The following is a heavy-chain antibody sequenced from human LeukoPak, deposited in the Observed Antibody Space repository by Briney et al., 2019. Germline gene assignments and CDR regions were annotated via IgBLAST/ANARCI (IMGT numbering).Heavy chain of an antibody. CDR1: RYTFTSYG. CDR3: AREPHYGSYYRGAYLNNDY. Sequence: ASVTVSSKASRYTFTSYGMSWVRQAPGQEREWMGWISAYNGNTNYIQMLQGRVTMNTDTSTSTPYMELRRLRLDDTAVYYYAREPHYGSYYRGAYLNNDYWGQGTLVTVSS. J-gene: IGHJ4*02. V-gene: IGHV1-18*01. CDR2: ISAYNGNT. D-gene: IGHD1-26*01.